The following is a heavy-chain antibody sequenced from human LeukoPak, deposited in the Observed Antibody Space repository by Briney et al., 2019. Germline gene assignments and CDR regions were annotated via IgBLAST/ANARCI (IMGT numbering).Heavy chain of an antibody. CDR2: IYYSGST. V-gene: IGHV4-39*07. J-gene: IGHJ6*03. CDR3: ARDQGYYYYYMDV. CDR1: GGSISSSNVY. Sequence: SETLSLTCTVSGGSISSSNVYWGWIRQPPGKGLEWIGSIYYSGSTYYNPSLKSRVTISVDTSKNQFSLKLSSVTAADTAVYYCARDQGYYYYYMDVWGKGTTVTVSS.